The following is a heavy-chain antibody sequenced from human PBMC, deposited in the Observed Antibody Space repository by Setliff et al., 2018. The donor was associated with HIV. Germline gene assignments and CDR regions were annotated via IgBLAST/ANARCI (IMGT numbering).Heavy chain of an antibody. V-gene: IGHV4-39*01. Sequence: PSETLSLTCTVSGDSLSSSSYYWGWIRQPPGKGLEWIGSIFYSGTTYHNPSLESRVTISVDTSKNQFSLKLSSATATDTAVYYCARHGLRFLACFDYWGQGALVTVSS. CDR1: GDSLSSSSYY. D-gene: IGHD3-3*01. CDR3: ARHGLRFLACFDY. CDR2: IFYSGTT. J-gene: IGHJ4*02.